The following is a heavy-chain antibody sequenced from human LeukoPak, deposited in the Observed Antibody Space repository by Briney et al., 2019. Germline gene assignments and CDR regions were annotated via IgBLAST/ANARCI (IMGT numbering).Heavy chain of an antibody. CDR1: GFTFSSYG. J-gene: IGHJ3*02. D-gene: IGHD3-22*01. V-gene: IGHV3-30*02. Sequence: GSLRLSCAASGFTFSSYGMHWVRQAPGKGLEWVAFIRYDGSNKYYADSVKGRFTISRDNSKNTLYLQMNSLRAEDTAVYYCAKGITMIVSGAFDIWGQGTMVTVSS. CDR2: IRYDGSNK. CDR3: AKGITMIVSGAFDI.